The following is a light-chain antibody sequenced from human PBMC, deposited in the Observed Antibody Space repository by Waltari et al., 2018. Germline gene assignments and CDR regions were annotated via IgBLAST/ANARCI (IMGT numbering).Light chain of an antibody. CDR2: DVS. Sequence: IVLTQSPATLSLSPGESSTLSCRASEHVVSSPAWSQHKPGQAPKLLIYDVSNRATGIPARFSGSGSGTDFTLTISGLEAEDSAVYYCQQSSNWPPSLTFGQGTRLEIK. J-gene: IGKJ5*01. CDR3: QQSSNWPPSLT. V-gene: IGKV3-11*01. CDR1: EHVVSS.